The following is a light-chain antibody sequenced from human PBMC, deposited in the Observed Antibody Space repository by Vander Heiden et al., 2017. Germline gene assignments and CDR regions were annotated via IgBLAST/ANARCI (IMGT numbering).Light chain of an antibody. CDR2: KAS. CDR1: QSIDNW. V-gene: IGKV1-5*03. CDR3: QQFKSYPIT. J-gene: IGKJ5*01. Sequence: IQMTQSPSTLSASVGDRVTITCRASQSIDNWLAWYQQKPGKAPNLLIYKASSLESGVPSRFSGSGSGTEFTLTITSLQPDDFATYYCQQFKSYPITFGQGTRLEIK.